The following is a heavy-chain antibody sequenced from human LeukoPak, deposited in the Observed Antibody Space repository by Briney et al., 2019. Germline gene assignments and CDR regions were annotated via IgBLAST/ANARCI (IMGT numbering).Heavy chain of an antibody. CDR3: AKDGRYYGSGSYYNVHYYYYMDV. CDR2: ISYDGSNK. V-gene: IGHV3-30*18. J-gene: IGHJ6*03. Sequence: GGSLRLSCAASGFTFSSYGMHWVRQAPGKGLEWVAVISYDGSNKYYADSAKGRFTISRDNSKNTLYLQMNSLRAEDTAVYYCAKDGRYYGSGSYYNVHYYYYMDVWGKGTTVTVSS. D-gene: IGHD3-10*01. CDR1: GFTFSSYG.